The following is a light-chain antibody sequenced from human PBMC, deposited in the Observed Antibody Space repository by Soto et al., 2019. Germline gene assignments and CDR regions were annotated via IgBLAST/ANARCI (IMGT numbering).Light chain of an antibody. J-gene: IGLJ3*02. V-gene: IGLV4-69*01. CDR2: LNSDGSH. CDR3: QTWGTGIPWV. Sequence: QPVLTQSPSASASLGPSAKLTCTLSRGPSGYAIAWHQQQPEKGPRYLMKLNSDGSHSKGDGIPDRFSGSSSGAERYLTISSLQSEDEADYYCQTWGTGIPWVFGGGTKLTVL. CDR1: RGPSGYA.